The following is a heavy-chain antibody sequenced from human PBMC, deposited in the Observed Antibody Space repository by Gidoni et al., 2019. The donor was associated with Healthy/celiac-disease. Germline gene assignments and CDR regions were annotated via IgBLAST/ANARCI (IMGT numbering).Heavy chain of an antibody. J-gene: IGHJ6*03. D-gene: IGHD2-15*01. V-gene: IGHV4-34*01. Sequence: QVQLQQWGAGLLKPSETLSLTCAVYGGSFSGSYWSWIRQPPGKGLEWIGEINHSGSTNYNPSLKSRVTISVDTSKNQFSLKLSSVTAADTAVYYCARGCPSLLSYYYYYYMDVWGKGTTVTVSS. CDR2: INHSGST. CDR3: ARGCPSLLSYYYYYYMDV. CDR1: GGSFSGSY.